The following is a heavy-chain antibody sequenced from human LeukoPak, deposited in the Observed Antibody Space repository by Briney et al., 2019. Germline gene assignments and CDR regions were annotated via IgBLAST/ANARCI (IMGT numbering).Heavy chain of an antibody. J-gene: IGHJ6*03. CDR1: GGSISSGSYY. Sequence: PSETLSLTCTVSGGSISSGSYYWSWIRQPPGKGLEWIGYIYYSGSTNYNPSLKRRVTISVDTSKNQFSLKLSSVTAADTAVYYCARDPGNGGLYYYYMDVWGKGTTVTVSS. CDR3: ARDPGNGGLYYYYMDV. CDR2: IYYSGST. D-gene: IGHD3-16*01. V-gene: IGHV4-61*01.